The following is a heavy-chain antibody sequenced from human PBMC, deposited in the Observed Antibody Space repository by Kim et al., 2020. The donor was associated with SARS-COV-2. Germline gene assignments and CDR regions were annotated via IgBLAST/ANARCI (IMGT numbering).Heavy chain of an antibody. J-gene: IGHJ4*02. CDR2: ISGDGGST. V-gene: IGHV3-43*02. Sequence: GGSLRLSCAASGFTFDDYAMHWVRQAPGKGLVWVSLISGDGGSTYYADSVKGRFTISRDNSKNSLYLQMNSLRTEDTALYYCAKTEAAYCSGGSCYFDYLLQRTLVTVSS. CDR3: AKTEAAYCSGGSCYFDY. D-gene: IGHD2-15*01. CDR1: GFTFDDYA.